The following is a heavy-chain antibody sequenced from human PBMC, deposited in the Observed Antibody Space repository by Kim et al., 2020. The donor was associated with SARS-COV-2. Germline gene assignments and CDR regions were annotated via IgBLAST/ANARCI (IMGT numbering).Heavy chain of an antibody. Sequence: SETLSLTCTVSGGSISSYYWSWIRQPAGKGLEWIGRIYTSGSTNYNPSLKSRVTMSVDTSKNQFSLKLSSVTAADTAVYYCVRGIAARPGWYFDLWGRGTLVTVSS. D-gene: IGHD6-6*01. J-gene: IGHJ2*01. V-gene: IGHV4-4*07. CDR1: GGSISSYY. CDR3: VRGIAARPGWYFDL. CDR2: IYTSGST.